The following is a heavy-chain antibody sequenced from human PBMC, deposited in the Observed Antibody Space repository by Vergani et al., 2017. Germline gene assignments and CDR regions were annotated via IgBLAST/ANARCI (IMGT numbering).Heavy chain of an antibody. CDR1: GGSFSGYY. V-gene: IGHV4-34*01. Sequence: QVQLQQWGAGLLKPSETLSLTCAVYGGSFSGYYWSWIRQPPGKGLEWMGEINHSGSTNYNPSLKSRVTISVDTSKNQFSLKLSSVTAADTAVYYCARGGDCSSTSCYTGGDFDYWGQGTLVTVSS. D-gene: IGHD2-2*02. J-gene: IGHJ4*02. CDR3: ARGGDCSSTSCYTGGDFDY. CDR2: INHSGST.